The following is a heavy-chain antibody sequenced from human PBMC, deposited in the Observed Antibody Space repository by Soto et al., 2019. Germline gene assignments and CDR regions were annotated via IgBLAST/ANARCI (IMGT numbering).Heavy chain of an antibody. D-gene: IGHD5-18*01. CDR3: AKGGEYSSGHYYFDD. Sequence: EVQLVESGGVVMKPGGSLRLSCKASGCTFDDYTMHWVRQAPGKGLEWVSLISWDGGSTYYADSVKGRFTISRDNSKNYMYLQMNSLSTEDTALYYCAKGGEYSSGHYYFDDWGQGTPVTVSS. V-gene: IGHV3-43*01. CDR2: ISWDGGST. J-gene: IGHJ4*02. CDR1: GCTFDDYT.